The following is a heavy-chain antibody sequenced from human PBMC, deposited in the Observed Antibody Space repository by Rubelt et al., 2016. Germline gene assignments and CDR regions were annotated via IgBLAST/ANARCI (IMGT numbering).Heavy chain of an antibody. J-gene: IGHJ4*02. V-gene: IGHV4-61*01. CDR3: ARSRDDGSDYYYVY. CDR1: GGSISSSSFY. CDR2: FYHTGST. D-gene: IGHD3-22*01. Sequence: QLQLQESGPGLVKPSETLSLTCTVSGGSISSSSFYWSWIRQPPGKGLEWIASFYHTGSTTYNPSLKSRVTMSVDTAKNQFSLELSSVTAADTAGYYCARSRDDGSDYYYVYWGQGTLVTVSS.